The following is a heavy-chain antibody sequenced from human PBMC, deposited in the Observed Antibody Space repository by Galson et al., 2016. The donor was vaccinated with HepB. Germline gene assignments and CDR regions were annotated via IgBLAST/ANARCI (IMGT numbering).Heavy chain of an antibody. Sequence: SLRLSCAASRFTFSNYGMHWIRQAPGKGLEWVAVIWYDGSQKYYADSVKGRFTISRDNSKNTLSLQMNSLRAEDTAVYYCAKMGERDIWFGDLYAHFDYWGQGTLVTVSS. CDR2: IWYDGSQK. V-gene: IGHV3-33*06. CDR1: RFTFSNYG. J-gene: IGHJ4*02. D-gene: IGHD3-10*01. CDR3: AKMGERDIWFGDLYAHFDY.